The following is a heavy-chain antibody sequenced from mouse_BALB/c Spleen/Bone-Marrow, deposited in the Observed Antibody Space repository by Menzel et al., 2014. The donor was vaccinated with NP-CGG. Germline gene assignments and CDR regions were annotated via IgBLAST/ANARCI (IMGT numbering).Heavy chain of an antibody. CDR2: INPSTGYT. D-gene: IGHD2-1*01. V-gene: IGHV1-7*01. CDR3: AREGIYYGNTWFAY. J-gene: IGHJ3*01. Sequence: QVQLQQPGAELAKPGASVKVSCKTSGYTFTTYWIHWVKQRPGQGLEWIGYINPSTGYTEYNQKFKDKTTLTADKSSSTAYMQLSSLTSEEFAVYYCAREGIYYGNTWFAYWGQGTLVTVSA. CDR1: GYTFTTYW.